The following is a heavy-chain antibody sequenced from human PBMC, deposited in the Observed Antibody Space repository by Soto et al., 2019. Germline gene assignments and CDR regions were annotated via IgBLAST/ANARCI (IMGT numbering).Heavy chain of an antibody. J-gene: IGHJ4*02. CDR1: VCSISSYY. CDR3: GRNLGQGYPPAHNSFDS. Sequence: NPSETLSLTFTVSVCSISSYYWSWVRQPPGKGLEWIGYTYYRGSTKYNPSLKSRVTISVDTSKNQFSLKLSSVTVADTAIYYCGRNLGQGYPPAHNSFDSWGQGTRATGSS. V-gene: IGHV4-59*01. D-gene: IGHD1-1*01. CDR2: TYYRGST.